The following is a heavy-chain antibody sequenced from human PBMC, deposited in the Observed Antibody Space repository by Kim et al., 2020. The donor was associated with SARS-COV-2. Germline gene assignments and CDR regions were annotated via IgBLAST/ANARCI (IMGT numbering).Heavy chain of an antibody. CDR2: IYGGGTK. D-gene: IGHD7-27*01. CDR1: GFTVGDNH. Sequence: GALRLSCAASGFTVGDNHMTWVRQAPGKGLEWVSLIYGGGTKSYAESVKGRLTISRDNSKNTLYLQMNNLRAEDTAVYYCAKIRAWGNDYWGQGTLVTVSS. CDR3: AKIRAWGNDY. V-gene: IGHV3-53*01. J-gene: IGHJ4*02.